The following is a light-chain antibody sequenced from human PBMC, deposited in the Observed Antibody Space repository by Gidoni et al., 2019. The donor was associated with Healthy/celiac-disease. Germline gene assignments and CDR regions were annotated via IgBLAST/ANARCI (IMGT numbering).Light chain of an antibody. CDR3: QQRSNWPWT. CDR1: QSVSSY. J-gene: IGKJ1*01. V-gene: IGKV3-11*01. Sequence: EIVLTHSPATLFLSPGERATLSCRASQSVSSYFAWYQQQPGQAPRLLIYDASHRATGIPARFSGSGSGTEFTLTISSLEPEDFAVYYCQQRSNWPWTFGQGTKVEIK. CDR2: DAS.